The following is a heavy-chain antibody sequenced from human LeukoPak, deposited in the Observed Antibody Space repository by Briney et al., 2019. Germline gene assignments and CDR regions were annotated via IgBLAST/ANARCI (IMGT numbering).Heavy chain of an antibody. Sequence: GRSLRLSCAASGFTFSSYAMHWVRQAPGKGLEWVAVISYDGSNKYYADSVKGRFTISRDNSKNTLYLQMNSLRAEDTAVYYCARDRDTVYYFDYWGQGTLVTVSS. J-gene: IGHJ4*02. D-gene: IGHD2-8*01. CDR1: GFTFSSYA. CDR2: ISYDGSNK. V-gene: IGHV3-30-3*01. CDR3: ARDRDTVYYFDY.